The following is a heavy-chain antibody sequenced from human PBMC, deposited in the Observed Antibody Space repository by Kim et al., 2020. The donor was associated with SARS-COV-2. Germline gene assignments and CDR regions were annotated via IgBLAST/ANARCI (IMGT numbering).Heavy chain of an antibody. Sequence: SETLSLTCTVSSGSISSSSYYWGWIRQPPGKGLEWIGSIYYSGSTYYNPSLKSRVTISVDTSKNQFSLKLSSVTAADTAVYYCARLGSSDWTFDYWGQGTLVTVSS. V-gene: IGHV4-39*07. CDR1: SGSISSSSYY. J-gene: IGHJ4*02. CDR3: ARLGSSDWTFDY. CDR2: IYYSGST. D-gene: IGHD6-6*01.